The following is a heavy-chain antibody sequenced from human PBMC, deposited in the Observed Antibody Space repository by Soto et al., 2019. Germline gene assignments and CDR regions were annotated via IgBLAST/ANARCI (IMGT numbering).Heavy chain of an antibody. CDR1: GFTFSSYL. V-gene: IGHV3-74*01. D-gene: IGHD3-10*01. J-gene: IGHJ4*02. Sequence: GGSLILSCAASGFTFSSYLMHWVRQAPGKGLVWVSRINSDGSTTTYADSVKGRFTISRDNAKNTLYLQMNSLRAEDTAVYYCTRWFTYGNFDYFDYWGQGTQVTVSS. CDR2: INSDGSTT. CDR3: TRWFTYGNFDYFDY.